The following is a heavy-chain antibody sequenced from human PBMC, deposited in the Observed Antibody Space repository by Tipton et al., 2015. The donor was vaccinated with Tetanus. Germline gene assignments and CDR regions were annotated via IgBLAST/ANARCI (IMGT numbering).Heavy chain of an antibody. CDR1: GGSISPYY. CDR3: ARHPIMGAPRWFDP. V-gene: IGHV4-59*01. D-gene: IGHD1-26*01. Sequence: TLSLTCTVSGGSISPYYWSWIRQPPGKGLEWIGYIYYSGSTNYNPSLESRVTISVDTSKNQFSLKLRSVTAADTAVYYCARHPIMGAPRWFDPWGQGTLVTVSS. CDR2: IYYSGST. J-gene: IGHJ5*02.